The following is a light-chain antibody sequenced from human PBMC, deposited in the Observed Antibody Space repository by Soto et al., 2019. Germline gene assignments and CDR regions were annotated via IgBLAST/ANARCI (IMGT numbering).Light chain of an antibody. CDR2: DAS. CDR1: QSVSSN. CDR3: QQYNIWPPVT. V-gene: IGKV3-15*01. Sequence: EIVMTQSPAPLSVSPGERATLSCRASQSVSSNLAWYQQKPGQAPRLLLYDASTRATRIPARFSGSGSWTEYTQTLSSLQSEDFALYYCQQYNIWPPVTFGQETRVEIK. J-gene: IGKJ5*01.